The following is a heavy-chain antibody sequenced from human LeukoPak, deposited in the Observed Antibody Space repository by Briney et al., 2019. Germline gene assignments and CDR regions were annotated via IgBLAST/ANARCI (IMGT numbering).Heavy chain of an antibody. J-gene: IGHJ3*02. V-gene: IGHV3-7*03. D-gene: IGHD3-3*01. CDR3: ARLYDFWSGYYPIDAFDI. CDR2: VKQDGSEK. Sequence: GGSLRLSCAASGFTFSSYWMSWVRQAPGKGLEWVANVKQDGSEKYYVDSVKGRFTISRDNAKNSLYLQMNSLRAEDTAVYYCARLYDFWSGYYPIDAFDIWGQGTMVTVSS. CDR1: GFTFSSYW.